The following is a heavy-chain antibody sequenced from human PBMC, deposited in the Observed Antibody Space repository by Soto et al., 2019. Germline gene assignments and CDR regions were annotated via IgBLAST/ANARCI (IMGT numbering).Heavy chain of an antibody. V-gene: IGHV5-10-1*01. CDR3: ASRLPARPRRVGYNPPPYYYYHGMDV. CDR1: GYSFTSYW. J-gene: IGHJ6*02. D-gene: IGHD5-12*01. CDR2: IDPSDSYT. Sequence: PGESLKISCKGSGYSFTSYWISWVRQMPGKGLEWMGRIDPSDSYTNYSPSFQGHVTISADKSISTAYLQWSSLKASDTAMYYCASRLPARPRRVGYNPPPYYYYHGMDVWGQGTTVTVSS.